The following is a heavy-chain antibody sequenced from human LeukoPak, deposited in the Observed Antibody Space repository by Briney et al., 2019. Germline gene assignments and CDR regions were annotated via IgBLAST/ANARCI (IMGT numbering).Heavy chain of an antibody. Sequence: GRSLRLSCAASGFNFSSYGMHWVRQAPGKGLEWVAVISYDGNNRYYADSVKGRFTISRDNSKNTLYLQMNSLRAEDTAVYFCAKDHYYYDSSGYYYCDYWGQGTLVTVSS. CDR2: ISYDGNNR. J-gene: IGHJ4*02. CDR1: GFNFSSYG. CDR3: AKDHYYYDSSGYYYCDY. V-gene: IGHV3-30*18. D-gene: IGHD3-22*01.